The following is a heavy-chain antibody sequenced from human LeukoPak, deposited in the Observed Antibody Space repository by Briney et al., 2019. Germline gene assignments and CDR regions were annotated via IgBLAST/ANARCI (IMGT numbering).Heavy chain of an antibody. D-gene: IGHD4-11*01. CDR1: GGPFSGYY. Sequence: SETLSLTCAVYGGPFSGYYWSWIRQPPGKGLEWIGEINHSGSTNYNPSLKSRVTISVDTSKNQFSLKLSSVTAADTAVYYCARRFLVYSRAFDIWGQGTMVTVSS. CDR2: INHSGST. J-gene: IGHJ3*02. V-gene: IGHV4-34*01. CDR3: ARRFLVYSRAFDI.